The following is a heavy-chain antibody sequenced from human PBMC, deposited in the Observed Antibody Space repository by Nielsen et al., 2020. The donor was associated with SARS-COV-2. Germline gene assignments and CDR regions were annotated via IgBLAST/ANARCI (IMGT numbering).Heavy chain of an antibody. J-gene: IGHJ4*02. CDR1: GFTFSSYS. CDR2: ISSSSSYI. CDR3: AGLFTSVVVTAILNY. V-gene: IGHV3-21*01. D-gene: IGHD2-21*02. Sequence: GESLKISCAASGFTFSSYSMNWVRQAPGKGLEWVSSISSSSSYIYYADSVKGRFTISRDNAKNSLYLQMNSLRAEDTAVYYCAGLFTSVVVTAILNYWGQGTPVTVSS.